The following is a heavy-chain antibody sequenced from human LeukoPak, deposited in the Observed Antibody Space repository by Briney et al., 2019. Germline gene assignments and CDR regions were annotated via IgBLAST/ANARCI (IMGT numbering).Heavy chain of an antibody. V-gene: IGHV4-34*01. CDR3: ARGRDTMIAVVTAMAFDI. CDR2: INHSGST. J-gene: IGHJ3*02. CDR1: GGSFSGYY. D-gene: IGHD3-22*01. Sequence: SETLSLTCAVYGGSFSGYYWSWIRQPPGKGLEWIGEINHSGSTDYNPSLKSRVTISVDTSKNQFSLKLSSVTAADTAVYYCARGRDTMIAVVTAMAFDIWDQGTMVTVSS.